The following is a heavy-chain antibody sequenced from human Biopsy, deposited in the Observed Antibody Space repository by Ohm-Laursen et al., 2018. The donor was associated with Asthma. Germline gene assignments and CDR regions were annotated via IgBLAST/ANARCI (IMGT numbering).Heavy chain of an antibody. V-gene: IGHV4-31*02. D-gene: IGHD3-22*01. CDR3: ARAQDYYDSRGYYRSFDY. J-gene: IGHJ4*02. CDR2: INYSGTT. Sequence: TLSLTCSVSGGSISSGAYFWSWARQHPGKGLEWIGYINYSGTTYYNPSLKSRVTIAVETSKNQFSLKLSSVTAADTAVYYCARAQDYYDSRGYYRSFDYWGQGTLVTVSS. CDR1: GGSISSGAYF.